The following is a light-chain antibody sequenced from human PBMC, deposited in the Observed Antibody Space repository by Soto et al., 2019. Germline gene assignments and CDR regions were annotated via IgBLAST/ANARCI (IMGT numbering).Light chain of an antibody. Sequence: QSALTQPASVSGSPGQSITISCTGTSSDVGGYNYVSWYLQHPGKAPKLMIYEVSNRPSGVPNRFSGSKSGNTASLTISGLQAEDEADYYCSSYTSSSTVVFGGGTKLTVL. CDR1: SSDVGGYNY. J-gene: IGLJ2*01. V-gene: IGLV2-14*01. CDR2: EVS. CDR3: SSYTSSSTVV.